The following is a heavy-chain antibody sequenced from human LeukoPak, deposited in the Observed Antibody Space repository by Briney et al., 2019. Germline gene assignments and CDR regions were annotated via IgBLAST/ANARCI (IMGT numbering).Heavy chain of an antibody. D-gene: IGHD3-10*01. J-gene: IGHJ4*02. CDR3: AKVQYYYGSGTQDY. CDR2: ISGSGGST. Sequence: GGSLRLSCAASGFSFSSYGMSWVRQAPGKGLEWVSAISGSGGSTYYADSVKGRFTTSRDNSKNTLYLQMNSLRAEDTAVYYCAKVQYYYGSGTQDYWGQGTLVTVSS. V-gene: IGHV3-23*01. CDR1: GFSFSSYG.